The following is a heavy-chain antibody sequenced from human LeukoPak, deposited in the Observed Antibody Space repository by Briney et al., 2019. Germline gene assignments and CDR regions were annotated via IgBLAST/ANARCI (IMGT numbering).Heavy chain of an antibody. Sequence: SETLSLTCTVSGGSISTSNYYWGWIRQPPGKGLEWIGNNSPSLRSRVTISLDTSRSQFSLKLSSVTAADTAVYYCAKSNGYGLVDIWGQGTMVTVSS. V-gene: IGHV4-39*07. CDR1: GGSISTSNYY. D-gene: IGHD3-10*01. CDR3: AKSNGYGLVDI. J-gene: IGHJ3*02.